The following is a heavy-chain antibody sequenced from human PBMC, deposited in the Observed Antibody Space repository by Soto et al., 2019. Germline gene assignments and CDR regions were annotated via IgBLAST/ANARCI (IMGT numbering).Heavy chain of an antibody. V-gene: IGHV3-74*01. D-gene: IGHD3-9*01. J-gene: IGHJ4*02. CDR3: ARDSSWTGYSAQFDS. CDR2: INSDGRST. CDR1: GFTFSSHW. Sequence: EVQLVESGGGLVQPGGSLRLSCAASGFTFSSHWMHWVRHAPGKGLVWVSRINSDGRSTTNADSVKGRFTISRDNARNTLYLQMNSLRAEDTAVYYCARDSSWTGYSAQFDSGGQGTLVTVAS.